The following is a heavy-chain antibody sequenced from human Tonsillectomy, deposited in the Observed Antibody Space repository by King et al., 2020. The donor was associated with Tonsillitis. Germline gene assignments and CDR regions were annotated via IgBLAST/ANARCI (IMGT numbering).Heavy chain of an antibody. V-gene: IGHV3-30*02. J-gene: IGHJ5*02. Sequence: VQLVESGGGVVQPGGSLRLSCAASGFTFSNYGMHWVRQAQGKGLEGVAFIRNDGRNKYYGDSVKGRFTISRDNSKNTLYLQMNSLRGEDAAVYYCATTSYGSSWYGLGGFDPWGQGTLVTVSS. D-gene: IGHD6-13*01. CDR3: ATTSYGSSWYGLGGFDP. CDR1: GFTFSNYG. CDR2: IRNDGRNK.